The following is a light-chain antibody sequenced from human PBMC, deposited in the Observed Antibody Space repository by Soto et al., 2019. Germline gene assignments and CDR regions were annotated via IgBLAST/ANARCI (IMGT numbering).Light chain of an antibody. CDR3: QQTSITPRT. CDR1: QNIGIY. V-gene: IGKV1-39*01. Sequence: DIQVTQSPSSLSASVGDRVTITCRASQNIGIYLNWYQQKPGKAPKFLIYGTSSLQTGVTSRFSGSGSGTDFTLTINSLQPEDFATYYCQQTSITPRTFGQGTKLEIK. J-gene: IGKJ2*01. CDR2: GTS.